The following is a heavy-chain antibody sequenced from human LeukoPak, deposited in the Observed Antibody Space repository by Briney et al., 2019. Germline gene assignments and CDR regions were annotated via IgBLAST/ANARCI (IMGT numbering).Heavy chain of an antibody. J-gene: IGHJ5*02. CDR2: IYPGDSNT. Sequence: TGESLKISCKGSGHSFTNYWIGWVRQMPGKGLEWMGIIYPGDSNTRYSPSFQGQVTISADKFISTAYLQWSSLKASDTAIYCCARRDGSGSYTWFDPWGQGTLVTVSS. D-gene: IGHD3-10*01. CDR3: ARRDGSGSYTWFDP. CDR1: GHSFTNYW. V-gene: IGHV5-51*01.